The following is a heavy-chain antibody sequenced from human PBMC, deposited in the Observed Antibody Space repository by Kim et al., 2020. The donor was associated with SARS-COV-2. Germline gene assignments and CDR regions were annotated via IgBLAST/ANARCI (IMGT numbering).Heavy chain of an antibody. CDR3: ARDSSSLRDGYNYI. Sequence: ADSRKGRFTISRDNARDSRYLQMNGLRAKDTAVYYCARDSSSLRDGYNYIWGQGTLVTVSS. D-gene: IGHD5-12*01. J-gene: IGHJ4*02. V-gene: IGHV3-21*01.